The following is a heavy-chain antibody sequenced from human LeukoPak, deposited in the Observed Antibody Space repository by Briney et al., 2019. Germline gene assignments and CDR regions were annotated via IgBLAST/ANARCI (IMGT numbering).Heavy chain of an antibody. Sequence: SETLSLTCAVYGGSFSGYYWSWIRQPPGKGLEWIGYIYYSGSTNYNPSLKRRVTISVDTSKNQFSLKLSSVTAADTAVYYCAAGIQLWLCDYWGQGTLVTVSS. V-gene: IGHV4-59*01. CDR2: IYYSGST. J-gene: IGHJ4*02. CDR1: GGSFSGYY. CDR3: AAGIQLWLCDY. D-gene: IGHD5-18*01.